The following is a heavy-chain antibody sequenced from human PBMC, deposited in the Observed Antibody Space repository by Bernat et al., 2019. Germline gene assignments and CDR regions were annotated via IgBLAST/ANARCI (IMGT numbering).Heavy chain of an antibody. V-gene: IGHV3-23*01. Sequence: EVQLLESGGGLAQPGGSLRLSCAVSGFTFRSYAMNWVRQAPGKGLEWVSGISDSGASAYYADSVKGRFTLSRDNSKNTLDLQMTSLRAEDTAVYYCARAKLYCGGSSCNSRYHYGMDVWGQGTTVTVSS. CDR2: ISDSGASA. CDR1: GFTFRSYA. CDR3: ARAKLYCGGSSCNSRYHYGMDV. J-gene: IGHJ6*02. D-gene: IGHD2-15*01.